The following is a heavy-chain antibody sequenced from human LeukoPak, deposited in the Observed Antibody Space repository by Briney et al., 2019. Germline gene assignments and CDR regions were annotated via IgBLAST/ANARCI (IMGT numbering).Heavy chain of an antibody. CDR1: GGTLNSYV. Sequence: HAASVKVSCKASGGTLNSYVISWVRQAPGQGLEWMGGIIPIFGTANYAQKFQGRVTITADKSTSTAYMELSSLRSEDTAVYYCARVVAAAGNWFDPWGQGTLVTVSS. D-gene: IGHD6-13*01. J-gene: IGHJ5*02. CDR2: IIPIFGTA. CDR3: ARVVAAAGNWFDP. V-gene: IGHV1-69*06.